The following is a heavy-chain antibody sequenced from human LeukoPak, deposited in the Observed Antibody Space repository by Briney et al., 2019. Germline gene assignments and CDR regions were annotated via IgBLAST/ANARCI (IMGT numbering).Heavy chain of an antibody. D-gene: IGHD1-26*01. CDR2: IYYSGST. J-gene: IGHJ4*02. CDR3: ARENEVGAHLDY. V-gene: IGHV4-59*01. CDR1: GGSISSYY. Sequence: NTSETLSLTCTASGGSISSYYWSWIRRPPGKGLEWIGYIYYSGSTNYNPSLKSRVTISVDTSKNQFSLKLSAVTAADTAVYYCARENEVGAHLDYWGQGTLVTVSS.